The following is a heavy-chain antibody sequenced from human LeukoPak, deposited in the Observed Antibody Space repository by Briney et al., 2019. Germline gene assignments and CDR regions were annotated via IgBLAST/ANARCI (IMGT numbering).Heavy chain of an antibody. D-gene: IGHD3-9*01. V-gene: IGHV4-34*01. CDR1: GESFSGYS. CDR3: ARRGGGVLRYFDWLPTDYFDY. Sequence: SETLSLTCVVYGESFSGYSWSWIRQPPGKGLEWIGEINQRRNTNYNPSLKSRVTISVDTSKNQFSLKLSSVTAADTAVYYCARRGGGVLRYFDWLPTDYFDYWGQGTLVTVSS. J-gene: IGHJ4*02. CDR2: INQRRNT.